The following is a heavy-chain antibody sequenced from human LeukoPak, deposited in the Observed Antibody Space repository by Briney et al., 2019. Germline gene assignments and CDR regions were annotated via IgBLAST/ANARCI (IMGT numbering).Heavy chain of an antibody. CDR2: ISNDGENK. CDR3: ASLIGKDFSLFDY. J-gene: IGHJ4*02. CDR1: GFSLSSFT. V-gene: IGHV3-30*04. Sequence: PGRSLRLSCAASGFSLSSFTMSWVRHAPGKGLEWVALISNDGENKYYADSVMGRFTISRDNSKNTLYLQMDSLRAEDTAVYYCASLIGKDFSLFDYWGQGTLVTVSS. D-gene: IGHD3-10*01.